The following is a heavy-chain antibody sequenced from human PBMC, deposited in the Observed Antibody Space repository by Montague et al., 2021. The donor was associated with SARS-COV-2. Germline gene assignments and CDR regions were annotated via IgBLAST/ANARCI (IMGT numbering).Heavy chain of an antibody. Sequence: SETLSLTCAVYGGSFSGYYWSWIRQPPGKGLEWIGEINHGGSTNYNPSLKSRVTISVDTSKSQFSLKLSSVTAADTAVYYCARGYDYVWGSYRYLHWFDPWGQGTLVTVSS. CDR1: GGSFSGYY. V-gene: IGHV4-34*01. CDR2: INHGGST. D-gene: IGHD3-16*02. J-gene: IGHJ5*02. CDR3: ARGYDYVWGSYRYLHWFDP.